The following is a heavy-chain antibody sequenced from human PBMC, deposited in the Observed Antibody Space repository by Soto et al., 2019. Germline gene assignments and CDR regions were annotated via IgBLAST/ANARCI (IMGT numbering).Heavy chain of an antibody. CDR1: GFSLNTSGVG. V-gene: IGHV2-5*01. J-gene: IGHJ4*02. D-gene: IGHD4-4*01. Sequence: QITLKESGPTLVKPTQTLTLTCSFSGFSLNTSGVGVGWVRQPPGKALEWLTLIYWNGDTRYSPSLKSRLTVTKDTSRNQVALTMTNMDPVDTATYYCTHLPLFADYNFDQWGQGTLVTVSS. CDR3: THLPLFADYNFDQ. CDR2: IYWNGDT.